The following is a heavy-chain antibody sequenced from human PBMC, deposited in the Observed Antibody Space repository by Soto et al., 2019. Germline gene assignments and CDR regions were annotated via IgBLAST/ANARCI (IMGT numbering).Heavy chain of an antibody. V-gene: IGHV3-23*01. CDR3: AKDRRGIAVAGTDFDY. CDR2: ISGTGGTT. CDR1: GFTFGYFG. D-gene: IGHD6-19*01. J-gene: IGHJ4*02. Sequence: ESGGGLVQPGGSLRLSCVVSGFTFGYFGLSWVRQAPGKGLQWVSAISGTGGTTYYADSVKGRFTISRDNSKNTLYLQMNSLRAEDTAVYYCAKDRRGIAVAGTDFDYWGQGTLVTVSS.